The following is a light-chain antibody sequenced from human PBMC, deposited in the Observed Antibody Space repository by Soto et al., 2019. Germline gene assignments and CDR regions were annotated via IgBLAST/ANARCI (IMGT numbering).Light chain of an antibody. CDR3: QQYYLLPLP. V-gene: IGKV4-1*01. CDR1: QSVLFTSNNKNY. Sequence: DSGMTQSPDSLAVSLGERATINCESSQSVLFTSNNKNYLAWYRQKPGQPPKLLLSWASARESGVPERFSGSGSGTLLTLSIGSLQAEDVVVDYCQQYYLLPLPFGGGTKVDIK. CDR2: WAS. J-gene: IGKJ4*01.